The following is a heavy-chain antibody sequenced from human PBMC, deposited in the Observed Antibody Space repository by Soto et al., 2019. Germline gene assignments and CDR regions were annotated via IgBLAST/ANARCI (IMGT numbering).Heavy chain of an antibody. Sequence: QVQLVQSGAEVKKPGASVTVSCKASGYTFNTYLIAWVRQAPGQGLEWMGWISISTGDTDYAQNLQGRVTLTTDPSSSTAYMELKSLRPDDTALYSCARDGPGRPYGMDVWGQGTPVIVSS. J-gene: IGHJ6*02. CDR2: ISISTGDT. V-gene: IGHV1-18*01. CDR1: GYTFNTYL. CDR3: ARDGPGRPYGMDV. D-gene: IGHD6-6*01.